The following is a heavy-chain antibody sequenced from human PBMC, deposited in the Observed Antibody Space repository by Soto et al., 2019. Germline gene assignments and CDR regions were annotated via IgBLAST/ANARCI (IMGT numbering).Heavy chain of an antibody. D-gene: IGHD3-22*01. Sequence: SETLSLTCAVYGGSFSGYYWSWIRQPPGKGLEWIGEINHSGSTNYNPSLKSRVTISVDTSKNQFSLKPSSVTAADTAVYYCARGSPMYYYDSSGYYYYYGMDVWGQGTTVTVSS. CDR2: INHSGST. CDR3: ARGSPMYYYDSSGYYYYYGMDV. J-gene: IGHJ6*02. V-gene: IGHV4-34*01. CDR1: GGSFSGYY.